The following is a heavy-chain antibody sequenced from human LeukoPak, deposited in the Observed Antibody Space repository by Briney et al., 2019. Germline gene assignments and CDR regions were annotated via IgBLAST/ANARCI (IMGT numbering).Heavy chain of an antibody. CDR2: IYYTGST. CDR1: GGSINSYY. J-gene: IGHJ4*02. CDR3: AREVTGSYLDY. V-gene: IGHV4-59*12. Sequence: PSETLSLTCSVSGGSINSYYWSWIRQPPGKGLEWIGNIYYTGSTNYNPSLQSRVTMSVDTSKNQFSLNVSSVTAADTAVYYCAREVTGSYLDYWGQGTLVTVSS. D-gene: IGHD3-10*01.